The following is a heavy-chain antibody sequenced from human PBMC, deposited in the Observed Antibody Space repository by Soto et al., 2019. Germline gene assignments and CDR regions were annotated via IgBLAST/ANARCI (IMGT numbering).Heavy chain of an antibody. CDR2: IWYDGSNK. CDR3: ATKGGYSVLAPPNFDY. D-gene: IGHD5-12*01. Sequence: GGSLRLSCAASGFTFSSYGMHWVRQAPGKGLEWVAVIWYDGSNKYYADSVKGRFTISRDNSKNTLYLQMNSLRAEDTAVYYCATKGGYSVLAPPNFDYWGQGTPVTVSS. J-gene: IGHJ4*02. V-gene: IGHV3-33*01. CDR1: GFTFSSYG.